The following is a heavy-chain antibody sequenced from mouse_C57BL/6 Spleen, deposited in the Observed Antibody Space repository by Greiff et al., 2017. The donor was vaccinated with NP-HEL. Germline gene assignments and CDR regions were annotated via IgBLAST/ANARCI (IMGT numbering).Heavy chain of an antibody. V-gene: IGHV1-64*01. CDR3: APANWDGYFDV. Sequence: VQLQQPGAELVKPGASVKLSCKASGYTFTSYWMHWVKQRPGQGLEWIGMIHPNSGSTNYNEKFKSKATLTVDKSSSTAYMQLSSLTSEDSAVYYCAPANWDGYFDVWGTGTTVTVSS. CDR1: GYTFTSYW. CDR2: IHPNSGST. D-gene: IGHD4-1*01. J-gene: IGHJ1*03.